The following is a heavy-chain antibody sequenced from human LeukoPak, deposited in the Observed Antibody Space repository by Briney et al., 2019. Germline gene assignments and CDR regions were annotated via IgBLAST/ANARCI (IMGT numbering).Heavy chain of an antibody. D-gene: IGHD6-19*01. CDR3: AINPGDSSGFNWFDP. CDR1: GFTFSSYG. Sequence: GGSLRLSCAASGFTFSSYGMSWVRQAPGKGLEWVSVISGSGGSTYYADSVKGRFTISRDNSKNTLYLQMNSPRAEDTAVYYCAINPGDSSGFNWFDPWGQGTLVTVSS. CDR2: ISGSGGST. V-gene: IGHV3-23*01. J-gene: IGHJ5*02.